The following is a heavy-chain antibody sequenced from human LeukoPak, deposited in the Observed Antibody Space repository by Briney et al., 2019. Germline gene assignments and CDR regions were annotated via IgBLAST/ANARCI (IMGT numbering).Heavy chain of an antibody. Sequence: SETLSLTCTVSGGSISSSSYYWGWIRQPPGKGLEWIGSIYYSGSTYYNPSLKSRVTISVDTSKNQFSLNLSSVTAADTAVYYCARTPYCSSTSCFAEYFQHWGQGTLVTVSS. J-gene: IGHJ1*01. D-gene: IGHD2-2*01. CDR2: IYYSGST. V-gene: IGHV4-39*01. CDR3: ARTPYCSSTSCFAEYFQH. CDR1: GGSISSSSYY.